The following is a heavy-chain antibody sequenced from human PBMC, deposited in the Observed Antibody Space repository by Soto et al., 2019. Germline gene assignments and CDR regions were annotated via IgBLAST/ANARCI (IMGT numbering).Heavy chain of an antibody. D-gene: IGHD3-10*01. CDR2: IRPYSGNT. J-gene: IGHJ4*02. CDR1: GYNFMSYG. CDR3: ARDLDPSGSYYTDY. Sequence: QVQLVQSGAELKKPGASVKVSCKASGYNFMSYGVNWVRQAPGQGHEWMGWIRPYSGNTNYAQNLQDRVTKTTDTSTGTAYMELRSLRSDDTAVYYCARDLDPSGSYYTDYWGPGTLVTVSS. V-gene: IGHV1-18*01.